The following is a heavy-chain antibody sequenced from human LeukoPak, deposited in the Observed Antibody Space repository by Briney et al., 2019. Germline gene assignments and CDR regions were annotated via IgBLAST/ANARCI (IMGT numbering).Heavy chain of an antibody. CDR3: TTWGIAVAGTPDY. J-gene: IGHJ4*02. CDR1: GFTFTKAW. V-gene: IGHV3-15*01. Sequence: GGSLRLSCAASGFTFTKAWVTWVRQAPGKGLEWVGRIKSKTDGGTTDYAAPVKGRFTISRDDSKNTLYLQMNSLKTEDTAVYYCTTWGIAVAGTPDYWGQGTLVTVSS. CDR2: IKSKTDGGTT. D-gene: IGHD6-19*01.